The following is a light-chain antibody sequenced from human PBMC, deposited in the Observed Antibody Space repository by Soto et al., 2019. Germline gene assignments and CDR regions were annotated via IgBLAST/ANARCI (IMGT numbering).Light chain of an antibody. J-gene: IGKJ5*01. V-gene: IGKV3-15*01. CDR1: QSVNSH. CDR3: QQYHIWYT. Sequence: EIVMTQSPATQSVSPGERATLSCRASQSVNSHLAWFQQRPGQAPRLLMFEASTRSTGVPARFSASGSGTDFTLTISGLQSEDFAVYYCQQYHIWYTFGQGTRLEIK. CDR2: EAS.